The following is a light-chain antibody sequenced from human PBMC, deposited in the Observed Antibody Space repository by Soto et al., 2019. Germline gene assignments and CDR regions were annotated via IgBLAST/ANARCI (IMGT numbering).Light chain of an antibody. CDR3: SSYTVSSTLYV. CDR2: EVT. J-gene: IGLJ1*01. V-gene: IGLV2-14*01. Sequence: QSVLTQPASVSGSPGQSITISCSGSSSDVGNGYDSVSWYQQHPGKAPKLIIYEVTNRPSGVSSRFSGSKSGNTASLTISGLQAEDEADYYCSSYTVSSTLYVFGTGTKVTVL. CDR1: SSDVGNGYDS.